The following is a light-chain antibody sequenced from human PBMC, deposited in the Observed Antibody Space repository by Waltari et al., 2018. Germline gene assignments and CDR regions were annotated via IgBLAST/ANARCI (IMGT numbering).Light chain of an antibody. Sequence: EIVMTQSPATLSVSPGERATLSCWASQSVFNNLAWYQQKPGQAPRLLVHGASTRATGRPASFSGSGSGTEFTLTISSLQSEDSGHYYCQQYNDWPPTWTLGQGTKVEI. CDR1: QSVFNN. CDR2: GAS. J-gene: IGKJ1*01. V-gene: IGKV3-15*01. CDR3: QQYNDWPPTWT.